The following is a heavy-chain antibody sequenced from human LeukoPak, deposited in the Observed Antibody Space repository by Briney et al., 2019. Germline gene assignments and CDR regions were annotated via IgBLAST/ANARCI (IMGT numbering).Heavy chain of an antibody. Sequence: GRTLGLSCAASGFTFSKYWMLWVRQAPGKGLESVSRINTDGSVTTYADSVKGRFTVSRDNADNTMFLQMNSVRDEDTAVYYCATKQWLAPPPDSWGQGNPAIV. J-gene: IGHJ1*01. D-gene: IGHD6-19*01. CDR3: ATKQWLAPPPDS. V-gene: IGHV3-74*01. CDR2: INTDGSVT. CDR1: GFTFSKYW.